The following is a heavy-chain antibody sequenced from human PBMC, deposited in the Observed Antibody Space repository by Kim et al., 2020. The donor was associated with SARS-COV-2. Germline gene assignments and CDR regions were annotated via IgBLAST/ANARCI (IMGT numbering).Heavy chain of an antibody. D-gene: IGHD3-10*01. J-gene: IGHJ4*02. CDR3: ASRYSSGSYYPY. Sequence: YYADSVKGRFTISRDNAKNSLYLQMNSLRDEDTAVYYCASRYSSGSYYPYWGQGTLVTVSS. V-gene: IGHV3-48*02.